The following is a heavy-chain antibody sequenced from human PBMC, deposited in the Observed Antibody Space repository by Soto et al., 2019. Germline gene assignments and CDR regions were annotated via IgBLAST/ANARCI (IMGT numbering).Heavy chain of an antibody. CDR3: VAGDKYYAMGV. V-gene: IGHV3-30-3*01. CDR1: GITISNYF. CDR2: ISYDGSNK. J-gene: IGHJ6*02. Sequence: QVQLVESVGGVVQPGRSLRVSCAASGITISNYFMYWVRQAPGKGLEWVAAISYDGSNKHYSDSVKGRFTISRDNSKNTMYLQMISLRDEDTAVSYCVAGDKYYAMGVWGQGTTVAFSS. D-gene: IGHD6-6*01.